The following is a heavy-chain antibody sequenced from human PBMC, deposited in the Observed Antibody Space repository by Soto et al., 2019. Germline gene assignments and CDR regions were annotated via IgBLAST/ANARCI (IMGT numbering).Heavy chain of an antibody. CDR2: IYPGDSDT. V-gene: IGHV5-51*01. J-gene: IGHJ6*02. D-gene: IGHD3-22*01. CDR1: GYSFTSYW. CDR3: ARLDSSGYYAPVYYYYGMDV. Sequence: GESLKISCKGSGYSFTSYWIGWVRQMPGKGLEWMGIIYPGDSDTRYSPSFQGQVTISADKSISTAYLQWSSLKASDTAMYYCARLDSSGYYAPVYYYYGMDVWGQATTVTVSS.